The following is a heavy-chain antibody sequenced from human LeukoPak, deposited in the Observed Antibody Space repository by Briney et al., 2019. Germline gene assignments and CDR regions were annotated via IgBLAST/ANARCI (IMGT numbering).Heavy chain of an antibody. V-gene: IGHV3-11*01. Sequence: GGSLRLSCAASGFTFSDYYMSWIRQAPGKGLEGVSYISSSGSTIYYADSVKGRFTISRDNAKNSLYLQMNSLRAEDTAVYYCARQRDYDEILSWGQGTLVTVSS. J-gene: IGHJ4*02. CDR1: GFTFSDYY. D-gene: IGHD3-22*01. CDR3: ARQRDYDEILS. CDR2: ISSSGSTI.